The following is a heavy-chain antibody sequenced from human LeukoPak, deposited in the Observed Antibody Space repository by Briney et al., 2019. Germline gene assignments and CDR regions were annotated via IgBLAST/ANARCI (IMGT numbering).Heavy chain of an antibody. V-gene: IGHV3-23*01. D-gene: IGHD6-19*01. J-gene: IGHJ4*02. CDR1: GFTFSSYA. Sequence: GGSLRLSCAASGFTFSSYAMSWVRQAPGKGLEWVSAISGSGGSTYYADSVKGRFTISRDNSKDTLYLQMNSLRADDTAVYYCAASLAVAGISPSDYWGQGTLVTVSS. CDR3: AASLAVAGISPSDY. CDR2: ISGSGGST.